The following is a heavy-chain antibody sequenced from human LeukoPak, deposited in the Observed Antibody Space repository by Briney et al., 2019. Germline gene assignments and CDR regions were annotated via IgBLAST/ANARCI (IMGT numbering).Heavy chain of an antibody. CDR3: AKELDYGDYGDWFAP. J-gene: IGHJ5*02. CDR1: GFTFSSYE. D-gene: IGHD4-17*01. V-gene: IGHV3-48*03. CDR2: ISSSGSTI. Sequence: GGSLRLSCAASGFTFSSYEMNWVRQAPGKGLEWVSYISSSGSTIYYADSVKGRFTISRDNAKNSLYLQMNSLRAEDTAVYYCAKELDYGDYGDWFAPWGQGTLVTVSS.